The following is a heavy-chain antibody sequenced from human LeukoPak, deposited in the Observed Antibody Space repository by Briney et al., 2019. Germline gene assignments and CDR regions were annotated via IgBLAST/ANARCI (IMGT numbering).Heavy chain of an antibody. CDR1: RFTFSSYW. CDR3: ATYRQVLLPFES. V-gene: IGHV3-7*03. CDR2: IKEDGTEK. J-gene: IGHJ4*02. D-gene: IGHD2-8*02. Sequence: SGGSLRLSCEASRFTFSSYWMSWVRQAPGKGLEWVANIKEDGTEKYYVDSVKGRFTISRDNAKNSLYLQMNSLGAEDTAIYYCATYRQVLLPFESWGQGTLVTVSS.